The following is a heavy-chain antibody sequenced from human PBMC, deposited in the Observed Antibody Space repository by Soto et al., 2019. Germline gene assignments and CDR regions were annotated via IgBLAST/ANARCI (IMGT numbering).Heavy chain of an antibody. D-gene: IGHD1-26*01. V-gene: IGHV1-2*04. J-gene: IGHJ4*02. CDR1: GYTFTGYY. Sequence: ASVKVSCKASGYTFTGYYMHWVRQAPGQGLEWMGWINPNSGGTNYAQKFQGWVTMTEDTSIDTAYMELSSLRSEDTAVYYCATSSKWELLGYWGQGTLVTVSS. CDR2: INPNSGGT. CDR3: ATSSKWELLGY.